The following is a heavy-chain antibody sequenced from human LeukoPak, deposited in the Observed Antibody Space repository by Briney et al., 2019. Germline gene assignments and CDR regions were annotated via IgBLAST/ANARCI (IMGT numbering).Heavy chain of an antibody. CDR1: GFTFSSYA. J-gene: IGHJ3*02. D-gene: IGHD2-2*01. CDR3: ARDGPPEYCSSTSCWNAFDI. CDR2: ISSNGVST. V-gene: IGHV3-64*01. Sequence: GGSLRLSCAASGFTFSSYAMHWVRQAPGKGLEYVSAISSNGVSTYYANSVKGRFTISRDNSKNTLYLQMGSLRAEDMAVYYCARDGPPEYCSSTSCWNAFDIWGQGTMVTVSS.